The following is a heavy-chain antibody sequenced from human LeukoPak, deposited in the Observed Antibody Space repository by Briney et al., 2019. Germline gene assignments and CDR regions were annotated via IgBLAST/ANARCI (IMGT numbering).Heavy chain of an antibody. CDR1: GFTFTGYY. Sequence: GGSLRLSCAASGFTFTGYYMHWVRQAPGQGLEWMGWINPNSGGTNYAQKFQGRVTMTEDTSTDTAYMELSSLRSEDTAVYYCATGLWWEVFDYWGQGTLVTVSS. D-gene: IGHD1-26*01. V-gene: IGHV1-2*02. CDR2: INPNSGGT. J-gene: IGHJ4*02. CDR3: ATGLWWEVFDY.